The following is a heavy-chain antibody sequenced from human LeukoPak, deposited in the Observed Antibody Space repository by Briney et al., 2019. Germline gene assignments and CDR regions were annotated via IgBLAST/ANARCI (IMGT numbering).Heavy chain of an antibody. V-gene: IGHV3-66*02. CDR3: ARDQRSESYYPWGWFDP. Sequence: GGSLRLSCAASGFAVSTNYLSWVRQAPGKGLEWVSVIYSDGSTYYTDSVKGRFTISRGNSKNTLCLQMNSLRPEDTAVYYCARDQRSESYYPWGWFDPWGQGTLVTVSS. CDR1: GFAVSTNY. J-gene: IGHJ5*02. CDR2: IYSDGST. D-gene: IGHD1-26*01.